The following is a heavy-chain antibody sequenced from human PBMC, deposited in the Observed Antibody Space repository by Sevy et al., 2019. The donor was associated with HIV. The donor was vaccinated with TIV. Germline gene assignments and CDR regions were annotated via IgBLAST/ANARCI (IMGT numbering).Heavy chain of an antibody. J-gene: IGHJ3*02. D-gene: IGHD6-13*01. CDR1: GDSVSSNSAA. CDR3: ARATQQLVPGRTLAIDI. CDR2: TYYRSKWYN. Sequence: SQTLSLTCAISGDSVSSNSAAWNWIRQSPSRGLEWLGRTYYRSKWYNDYAVSVKSRITINPDTSKNQFSLQLNSVTPEDTAVYYCARATQQLVPGRTLAIDIWGQGTMVTVSS. V-gene: IGHV6-1*01.